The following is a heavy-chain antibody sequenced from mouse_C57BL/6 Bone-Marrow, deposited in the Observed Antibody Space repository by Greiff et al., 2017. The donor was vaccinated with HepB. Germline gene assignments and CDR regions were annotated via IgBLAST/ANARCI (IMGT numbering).Heavy chain of an antibody. Sequence: QVQLKESGPELVKPGASVKISCKASGYAFSSSWMNWVKQRPGKGLEWIGRIYPGDGDTNYTGKFKGKATLTADKSSSQADMKLSSLTSEDSAVYLCASTAGNGDVGGVDYWGQGTTLTVSS. CDR1: GYAFSSSW. J-gene: IGHJ2*01. CDR2: IYPGDGDT. V-gene: IGHV1-82*01. CDR3: ASTAGNGDVGGVDY. D-gene: IGHD4-1*01.